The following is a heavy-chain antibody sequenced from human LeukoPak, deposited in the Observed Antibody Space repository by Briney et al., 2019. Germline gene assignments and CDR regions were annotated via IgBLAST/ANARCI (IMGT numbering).Heavy chain of an antibody. CDR2: ITSSGDTI. CDR1: GFSFSDSY. J-gene: IGHJ3*02. D-gene: IGHD1-26*01. CDR3: ARSEWELRDAFDI. V-gene: IGHV3-11*01. Sequence: GGSLRLSCAASGFSFSDSYMSWIRQAPGKGLEWVSYITSSGDTIYYADSVKGRFTISRDNAKNSLYLQMNSLRAEDTAVYYCARSEWELRDAFDIWGQGTMVTVSS.